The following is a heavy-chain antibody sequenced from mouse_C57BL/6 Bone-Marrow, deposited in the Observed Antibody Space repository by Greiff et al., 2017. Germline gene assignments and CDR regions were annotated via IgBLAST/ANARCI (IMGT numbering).Heavy chain of an antibody. Sequence: VQLQQSGPGLVAPSQSLSITCTVSGFSLTSYAISWVRQPPGKGLEWLGVIWTGGGTNYYSALKSRLSISKDNSKSHVFLKINSLQTDDTARYYCARNYGNLDYWGQGTTLTVSS. CDR2: IWTGGGT. V-gene: IGHV2-9-1*01. D-gene: IGHD2-1*01. CDR3: ARNYGNLDY. J-gene: IGHJ2*01. CDR1: GFSLTSYA.